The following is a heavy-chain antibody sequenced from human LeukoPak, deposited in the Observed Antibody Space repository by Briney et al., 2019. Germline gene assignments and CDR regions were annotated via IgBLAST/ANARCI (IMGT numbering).Heavy chain of an antibody. J-gene: IGHJ6*03. Sequence: PGGSLRLSCAASGFTFSSHWMSWVRQAPGKGLEWVANIKQDGSEKYYVDSVKGRFTISRDNAKNSLYLQMNSLRAEDTAVYYCARVDLTIFGVVIPYYYYYMDVWGKGTTVTVSS. CDR3: ARVDLTIFGVVIPYYYYYMDV. D-gene: IGHD3-3*01. CDR2: IKQDGSEK. V-gene: IGHV3-7*01. CDR1: GFTFSSHW.